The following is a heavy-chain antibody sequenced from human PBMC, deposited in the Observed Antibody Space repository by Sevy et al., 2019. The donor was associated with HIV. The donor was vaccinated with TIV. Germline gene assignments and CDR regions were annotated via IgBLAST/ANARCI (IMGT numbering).Heavy chain of an antibody. J-gene: IGHJ4*02. D-gene: IGHD4-17*01. CDR2: ISYDGNNR. V-gene: IGHV3-30*18. Sequence: GGSLRLSCAASGFTFSDHGMHWVRQAPGKGLDWVAAISYDGNNRYYADSVKGRFTISRDNSKNTLYLQMDSVRPEDTAVYYCAKEDYGGNLPNYFASWGQGTPVTVSS. CDR3: AKEDYGGNLPNYFAS. CDR1: GFTFSDHG.